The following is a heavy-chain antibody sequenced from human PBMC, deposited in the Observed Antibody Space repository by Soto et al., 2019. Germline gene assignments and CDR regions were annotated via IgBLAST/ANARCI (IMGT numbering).Heavy chain of an antibody. J-gene: IGHJ4*02. D-gene: IGHD3-10*01. CDR2: INPSSGTT. CDR1: GYTFTDYY. V-gene: IGHV1-2*04. CDR3: ASGYSRSGVFDY. Sequence: QVQLVQSGAEVKNPGASVKVSCKTSGYTFTDYYLHWVRQAPGQGLEWMGWINPSSGTTHSAQKFQGWVTMTRDTAMSTASMELTRLTSDDSDVYYCASGYSRSGVFDYWGQGTLVTVSS.